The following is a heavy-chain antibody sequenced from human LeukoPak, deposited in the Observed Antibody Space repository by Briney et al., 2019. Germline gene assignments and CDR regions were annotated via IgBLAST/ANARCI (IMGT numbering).Heavy chain of an antibody. CDR1: GFTFSSYG. CDR2: ISSDGSNK. V-gene: IGHV3-30*12. J-gene: IGHJ6*03. D-gene: IGHD6-13*01. CDR3: ARETYSSSWYRARYYYYMDV. Sequence: HAGGSLRLSCAASGFTFSSYGMHWVRQAPGRGLEWVAVISSDGSNKYYADSVKGRFTISRDNAKNSLYLQMNSLRAEDTAVYYCARETYSSSWYRARYYYYMDVWGKGTTVAISS.